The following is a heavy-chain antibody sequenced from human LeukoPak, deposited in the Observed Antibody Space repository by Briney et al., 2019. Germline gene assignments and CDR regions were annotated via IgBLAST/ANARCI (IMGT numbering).Heavy chain of an antibody. D-gene: IGHD3-9*01. J-gene: IGHJ5*02. V-gene: IGHV1-69*13. CDR2: IIPIFGTA. Sequence: SVKVSCKASGGTFSSYAISWVRQAPGQGLEWMGGIIPIFGTANYAQKFQGRVTITADESTSTAYTELSSLRSEDTAVYYCARDLTGDYDILTGYYRPNWFDPWGQGTLVTVSS. CDR3: ARDLTGDYDILTGYYRPNWFDP. CDR1: GGTFSSYA.